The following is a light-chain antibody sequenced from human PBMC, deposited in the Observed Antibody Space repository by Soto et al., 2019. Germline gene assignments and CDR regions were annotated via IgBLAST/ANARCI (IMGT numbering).Light chain of an antibody. V-gene: IGKV1-39*01. CDR2: AAS. Sequence: DIQMTQSPSSLSASIGDRVTITCRASQRINSYLNWYQQKPGTAPKLLIYAASNLQSGVPSRFSGSGSGTDFTLTISSLQPEDFATYYCQQSYSVPPTFGPGTNVDIK. CDR1: QRINSY. CDR3: QQSYSVPPT. J-gene: IGKJ3*01.